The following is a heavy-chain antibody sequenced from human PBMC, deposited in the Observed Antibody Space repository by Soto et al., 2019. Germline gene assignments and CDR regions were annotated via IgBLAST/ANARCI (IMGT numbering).Heavy chain of an antibody. CDR2: INHSGST. CDR1: GGSFSGYF. V-gene: IGHV4-34*01. J-gene: IGHJ4*02. CDR3: ARGHGYGATGDY. Sequence: QVQLQQWGAGLLKPSETLSLTCTVYGGSFSGYFWSWIRQPPGMGLEWIGEINHSGSTNYNPSLKSRVTMSVDSSSNQVSLQLTSVTAADTAVYYCARGHGYGATGDYWGQGTLVSVSS. D-gene: IGHD4-17*01.